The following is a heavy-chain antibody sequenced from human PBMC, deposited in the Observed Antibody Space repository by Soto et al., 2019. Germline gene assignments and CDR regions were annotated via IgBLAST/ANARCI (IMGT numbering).Heavy chain of an antibody. Sequence: SETLSLTCTVSGGSINNNNNYWGWIRQPPGKGPEWIANFFYGGGTYYNPSLKSRVTMSADTSKNQFSLKLTSVTAADTAVYYCARPQNGYSRGSQFDPWGQGILVTVSS. V-gene: IGHV4-39*01. CDR3: ARPQNGYSRGSQFDP. J-gene: IGHJ5*02. CDR1: GGSINNNNNY. CDR2: FFYGGGT. D-gene: IGHD5-12*01.